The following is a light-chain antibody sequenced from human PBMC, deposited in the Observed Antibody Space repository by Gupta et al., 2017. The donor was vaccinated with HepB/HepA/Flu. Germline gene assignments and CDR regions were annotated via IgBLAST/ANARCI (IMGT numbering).Light chain of an antibody. Sequence: DVVVTQSPLSLPVTLGQPASISCRSSQSLVYSDGNTYLNWFQQRPGQSPRRLIYKVSNRDSGVPDRVSGSGSDTDFTLKISRVEAEDVGVYYCMKGTHWTWTFGQGTKVEIK. J-gene: IGKJ1*01. CDR3: MKGTHWTWT. CDR2: KVS. CDR1: QSLVYSDGNTY. V-gene: IGKV2-30*01.